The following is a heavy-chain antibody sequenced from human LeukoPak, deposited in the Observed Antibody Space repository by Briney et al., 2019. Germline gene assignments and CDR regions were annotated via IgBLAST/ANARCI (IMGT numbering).Heavy chain of an antibody. CDR1: GFTFDDYV. V-gene: IGHV3-9*01. J-gene: IGHJ4*02. CDR2: ISWNSGSI. CDR3: AKGLWFGEFHPFDY. Sequence: GGSLRLSCAASGFTFDDYVMHWVRQAPGKGLEWVSGISWNSGSIGYADSVKGRFTISRDNAKNSLYLQMNSLRAEDTALYYCAKGLWFGEFHPFDYWGQGTLVTVSS. D-gene: IGHD3-10*01.